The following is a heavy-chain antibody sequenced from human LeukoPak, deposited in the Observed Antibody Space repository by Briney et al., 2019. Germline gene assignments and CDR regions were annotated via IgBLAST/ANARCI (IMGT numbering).Heavy chain of an antibody. CDR1: GGSISSYY. CDR3: ARERMDWGFDY. CDR2: IYYSGST. V-gene: IGHV4-59*01. Sequence: PSETPSLTCTVSGGSISSYYWSWIRQPPGKGLEWIGYIYYSGSTNYNPSLKSRVTISVDTSKTQFSLKLKSVTAADTAVYFCARERMDWGFDYWGQGTLVTVSS. D-gene: IGHD3/OR15-3a*01. J-gene: IGHJ4*02.